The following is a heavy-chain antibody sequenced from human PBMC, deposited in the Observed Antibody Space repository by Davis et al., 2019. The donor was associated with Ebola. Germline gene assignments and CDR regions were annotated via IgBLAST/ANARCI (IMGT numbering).Heavy chain of an antibody. CDR1: GFTFSDYY. V-gene: IGHV3-11*01. CDR2: ISGSATTV. CDR3: ARVTRYSSSWYDS. D-gene: IGHD6-13*01. J-gene: IGHJ5*01. Sequence: GESLKISCAGSGFTFSDYYMSWIRQAPGKGLEWVSFISGSATTVSYADSVRGRFTISRDNSKNTLYLQMNSLRAEDTAVYYCARVTRYSSSWYDSWGQGTLVTVSS.